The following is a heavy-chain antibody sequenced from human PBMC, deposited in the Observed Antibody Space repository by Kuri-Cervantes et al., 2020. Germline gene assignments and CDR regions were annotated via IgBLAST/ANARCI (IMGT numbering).Heavy chain of an antibody. Sequence: SETLSLTCAVSGYSISSGYYWGWIRQPPGKGLEWIGTIYHSGSTYYNPSLKSRVTISGDTSKNQLSLKLSSVTAADTSVYYCARASRGYSYGRPFDYWGQGTLVTVSS. CDR2: IYHSGST. CDR3: ARASRGYSYGRPFDY. D-gene: IGHD5-18*01. CDR1: GYSISSGYY. V-gene: IGHV4-38-2*01. J-gene: IGHJ4*02.